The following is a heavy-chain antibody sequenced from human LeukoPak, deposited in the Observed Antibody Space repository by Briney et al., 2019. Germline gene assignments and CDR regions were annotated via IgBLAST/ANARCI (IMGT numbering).Heavy chain of an antibody. Sequence: PGGSLRLSCAASGFTFSSYSMNWVRQAPGKGLGGVSYISSSSSTIYYADSVKGRFTISRDNAKNSLYLQMNSLRAEDTAVYYCARGVLLWFGEASYFDYWGQGTLVTVSS. CDR3: ARGVLLWFGEASYFDY. V-gene: IGHV3-48*04. CDR2: ISSSSSTI. D-gene: IGHD3-10*01. CDR1: GFTFSSYS. J-gene: IGHJ4*02.